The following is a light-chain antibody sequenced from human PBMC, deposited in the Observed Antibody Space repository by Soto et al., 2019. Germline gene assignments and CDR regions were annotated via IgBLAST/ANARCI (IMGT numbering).Light chain of an antibody. CDR2: GAS. Sequence: EIVLTQSPGTLSLSPGERATLSCRASQSVSSSYLAWYQQKPGQAPRLLIYGASSRATGIPDRFSGSGSGTDFTLTISRLEPEDFAVYYCHQCDSSPLTFGPGTKVDIK. V-gene: IGKV3-20*01. J-gene: IGKJ3*01. CDR3: HQCDSSPLT. CDR1: QSVSSSY.